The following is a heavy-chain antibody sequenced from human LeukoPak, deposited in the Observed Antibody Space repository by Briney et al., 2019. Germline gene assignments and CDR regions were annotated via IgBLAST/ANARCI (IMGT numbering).Heavy chain of an antibody. V-gene: IGHV1-69*06. J-gene: IGHJ4*02. Sequence: SVKVSCKASGGTFSSYAISWVRQAPGRGLEWMGGIIPIFGTANYAQKFKGRVTMTEDTSTDTAYMELSSLRSEDAAVYYCATDLRWGQGTLVTVSS. CDR1: GGTFSSYA. CDR2: IIPIFGTA. CDR3: ATDLR.